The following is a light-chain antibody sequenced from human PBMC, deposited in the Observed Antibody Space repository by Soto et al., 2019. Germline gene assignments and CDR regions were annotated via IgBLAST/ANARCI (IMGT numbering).Light chain of an antibody. CDR2: DAS. V-gene: IGKV1-39*01. J-gene: IGKJ2*01. CDR1: QGISTY. Sequence: DIQMTQSPSSLSASVGDRVTITCRASQGISTYLVWYQQRQGRAPKLLIYDASSLLSGVPSRFSGGGSGTDFTLTISSLQPEDFATYCCQQSYRTPYPFGQGTKLET. CDR3: QQSYRTPYP.